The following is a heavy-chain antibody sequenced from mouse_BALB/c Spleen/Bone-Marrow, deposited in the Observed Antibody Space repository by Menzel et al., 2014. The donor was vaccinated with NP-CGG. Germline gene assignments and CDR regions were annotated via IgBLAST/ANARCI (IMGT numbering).Heavy chain of an antibody. J-gene: IGHJ3*01. D-gene: IGHD2-4*01. CDR3: AREPSTMITTGFAY. CDR1: GFSLTSYG. CDR2: IWAGGST. V-gene: IGHV2-9*02. Sequence: VMLVESGPGLVAPSQSLSITCTVSGFSLTSYGVHWVRQPPGKGLEWLGVIWAGGSTNYNSALMSRLSISKDNSKSXVFLKMNSLQTDDTAMYYCAREPSTMITTGFAYWGQGTLVTVSA.